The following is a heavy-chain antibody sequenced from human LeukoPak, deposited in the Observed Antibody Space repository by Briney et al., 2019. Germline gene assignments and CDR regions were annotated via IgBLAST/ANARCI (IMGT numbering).Heavy chain of an antibody. CDR3: TRAPYSSSWSY. CDR1: GFTFGDYA. V-gene: IGHV3-49*04. D-gene: IGHD6-13*01. Sequence: GRSLRLSCTASGFTFGDYAMSWVRQAPGKGLEWVGFIRSKAYGGTTEYAASVKGRFTISRDDSKSIAYLQMNSLKTEDTAVYYCTRAPYSSSWSYWGQGTLVTVSS. J-gene: IGHJ4*02. CDR2: IRSKAYGGTT.